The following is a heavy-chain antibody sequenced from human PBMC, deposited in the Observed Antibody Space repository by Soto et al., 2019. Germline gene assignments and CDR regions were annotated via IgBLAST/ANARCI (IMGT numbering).Heavy chain of an antibody. CDR2: INPNSGGT. CDR3: ARDMVRGVKGVYYYHGMDV. Sequence: SVSVSRKAAGYTFAGYYMQWVRQANGQGLEWMGWINPNSGGTNYAQKCQGWVTMTRDTSISTAYMELSRLRSDDTAVYYCARDMVRGVKGVYYYHGMDVWGQGTPVTVCS. CDR1: GYTFAGYY. D-gene: IGHD3-10*01. J-gene: IGHJ6*02. V-gene: IGHV1-2*04.